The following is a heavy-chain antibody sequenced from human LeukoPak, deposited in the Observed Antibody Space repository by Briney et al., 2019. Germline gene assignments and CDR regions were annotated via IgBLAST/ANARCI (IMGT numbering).Heavy chain of an antibody. CDR2: INPRSGAT. J-gene: IGHJ5*02. V-gene: IGHV1-2*02. D-gene: IGHD2-2*01. CDR1: RYTFTDYY. Sequence: ASVKVSCKFSRYTFTDYYIHWVRQAPGQGLEWMGWINPRSGATNYAQKFQGRVTMTRDTSISTAYMELSYLRSDDTAVYYCAREEVGYCGSTSCYGAWFDPWGQGTLVSVSS. CDR3: AREEVGYCGSTSCYGAWFDP.